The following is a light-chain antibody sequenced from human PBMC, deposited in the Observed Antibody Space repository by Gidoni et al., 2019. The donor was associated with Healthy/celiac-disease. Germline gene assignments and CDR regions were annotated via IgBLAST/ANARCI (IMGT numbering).Light chain of an antibody. CDR3: SSYTSSSTPVV. CDR2: EVS. V-gene: IGLV2-14*01. CDR1: SSDVGGHNY. Sequence: QSALTQPASVPGSPGQSITISCTGTSSDVGGHNYVSWYQQHPGKAPKLMIYEVSNRPSGVSNRFSGSKSGNTASLTISGLQAEDEADYYCSSYTSSSTPVVFGGGTKLTVL. J-gene: IGLJ2*01.